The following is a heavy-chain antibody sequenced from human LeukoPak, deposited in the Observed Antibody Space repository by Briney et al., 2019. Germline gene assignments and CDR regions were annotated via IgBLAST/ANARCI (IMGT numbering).Heavy chain of an antibody. CDR3: ARSYSSSLNWFDP. J-gene: IGHJ5*02. D-gene: IGHD6-6*01. V-gene: IGHV4-61*01. Sequence: SETLSLTCAVSGYSISSGYYWGWIRQPPGKGLEWIGYIYYSGSTNYNPSLKSRVTISVDTSKNQFSMKLSSVTAADTAVYYCARSYSSSLNWFDPWGQGTLVTVS. CDR2: IYYSGST. CDR1: GYSISSGYY.